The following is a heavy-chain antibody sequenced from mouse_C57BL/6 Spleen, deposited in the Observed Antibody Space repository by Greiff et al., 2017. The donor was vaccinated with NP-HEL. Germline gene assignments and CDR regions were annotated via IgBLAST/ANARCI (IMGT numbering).Heavy chain of an antibody. CDR3: ARQLYYSNYGGYFDV. Sequence: VQLQQSGAELVRPGSSVKLSCKASGYTFTSYWMHWVKQRPIQGLEWIGNIDPSDSETHYNQKFKDKATLTVDKSSSTAYMQLSSLTSEDSAVYYCARQLYYSNYGGYFDVWGTGTTVTVSS. CDR1: GYTFTSYW. D-gene: IGHD2-5*01. CDR2: IDPSDSET. V-gene: IGHV1-52*01. J-gene: IGHJ1*03.